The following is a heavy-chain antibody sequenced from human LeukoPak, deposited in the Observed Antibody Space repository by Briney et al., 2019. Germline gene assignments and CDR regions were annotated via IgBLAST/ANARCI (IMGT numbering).Heavy chain of an antibody. CDR2: ISWNSGSI. V-gene: IGHV3-9*01. CDR1: GFTFDDYA. J-gene: IGHJ4*02. D-gene: IGHD6-25*01. Sequence: GGSLRLSCAASGFTFDDYAMHWVRQAPGKGLEWVSGISWNSGSIGYADSVKGRFTISRDNAKNSLYLQMNSLRAEDTAVYYCARVRLFDYWGQGTLVTVSS. CDR3: ARVRLFDY.